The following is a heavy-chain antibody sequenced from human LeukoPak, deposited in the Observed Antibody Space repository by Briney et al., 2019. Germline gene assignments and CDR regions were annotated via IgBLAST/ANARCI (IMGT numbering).Heavy chain of an antibody. CDR3: TSPNYYDSSGYYWENMDV. V-gene: IGHV3-73*01. Sequence: PGGSLRLSCAASGFTFSGSAMHWVRQASRKGLEWVGRIRSEANSYATAYAASVKGRFTISRDDSKNTAYLQMNSLKTEDTAVYYCTSPNYYDSSGYYWENMDVWGKGTTVTISS. CDR1: GFTFSGSA. CDR2: IRSEANSYAT. D-gene: IGHD3-22*01. J-gene: IGHJ6*03.